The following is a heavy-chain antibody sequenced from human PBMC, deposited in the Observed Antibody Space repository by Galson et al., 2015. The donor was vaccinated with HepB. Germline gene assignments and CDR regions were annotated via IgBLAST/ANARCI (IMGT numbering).Heavy chain of an antibody. CDR2: ISYDGSNK. D-gene: IGHD3-22*01. CDR1: GFTFSSYG. Sequence: SLRLSCAASGFTFSSYGMHWVRQAPGKGLEWVAVISYDGSNKYYADSVKGRFTISRDNSKNTLYLQMNSLRAEDTAVYYCAREADYYDSSGYHPNDAFDIWGQGTMVTVSS. CDR3: AREADYYDSSGYHPNDAFDI. V-gene: IGHV3-30*03. J-gene: IGHJ3*02.